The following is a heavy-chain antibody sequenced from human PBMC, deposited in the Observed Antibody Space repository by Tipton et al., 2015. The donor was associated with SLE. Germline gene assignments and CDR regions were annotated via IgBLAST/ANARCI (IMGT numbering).Heavy chain of an antibody. CDR2: INHSGST. Sequence: LRLSCTVSGGSISSSSYYWGWIRQPPGKGLEWIGGINHSGSTNYNPSLESRVTISVDTSKNQFSLKLSSVTAADTAVYYCARIPRIAARPPGYWGQGTLVTVSS. D-gene: IGHD6-6*01. CDR1: GGSISSSSYY. CDR3: ARIPRIAARPPGY. V-gene: IGHV4-39*07. J-gene: IGHJ4*02.